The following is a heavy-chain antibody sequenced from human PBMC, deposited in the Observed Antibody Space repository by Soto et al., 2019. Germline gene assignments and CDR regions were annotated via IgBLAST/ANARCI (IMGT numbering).Heavy chain of an antibody. Sequence: QVQLQESGPGLVKPSETLSLTCTVSGGSASSYYWSWIWQPPGKGLEWIGYIYYSGSANYNPSLKGRVTVSVDTSKNQCSLKLTSVTAADTAVYYCARGGWDSSSQLYFDYWCQGTLVTVSS. CDR1: GGSASSYY. CDR3: ARGGWDSSSQLYFDY. CDR2: IYYSGSA. J-gene: IGHJ4*02. D-gene: IGHD6-6*01. V-gene: IGHV4-59*02.